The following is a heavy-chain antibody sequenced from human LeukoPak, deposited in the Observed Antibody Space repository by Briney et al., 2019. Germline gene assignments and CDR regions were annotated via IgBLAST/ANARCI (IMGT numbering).Heavy chain of an antibody. V-gene: IGHV4-34*01. D-gene: IGHD3-10*01. CDR2: INHSGST. Sequence: PSETLSLTCAVYGGSFSGYYWSWIRQPPGKGLEWIGEINHSGSTNYNPSLKSRVTISVDTSKNQFSLKLSSVTAADTAVYYCARRDGSGSYPLYYYYYMDVWGKGTTVTVSS. CDR1: GGSFSGYY. J-gene: IGHJ6*03. CDR3: ARRDGSGSYPLYYYYYMDV.